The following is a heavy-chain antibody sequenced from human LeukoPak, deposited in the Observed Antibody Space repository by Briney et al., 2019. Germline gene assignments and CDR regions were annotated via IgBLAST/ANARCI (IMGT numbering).Heavy chain of an antibody. J-gene: IGHJ6*02. CDR3: AKDKTIAVADYAMDV. CDR1: GFIFDDYA. Sequence: GGSLRLSCAASGFIFDDYAMHWVRQIPGKGLEWVSSISWNSGRIVYAGSVKGRFTISRDNAKNSLYLQMNSLRREDTALYFCAKDKTIAVADYAMDVWGQGTTVTVFS. D-gene: IGHD6-19*01. CDR2: ISWNSGRI. V-gene: IGHV3-9*01.